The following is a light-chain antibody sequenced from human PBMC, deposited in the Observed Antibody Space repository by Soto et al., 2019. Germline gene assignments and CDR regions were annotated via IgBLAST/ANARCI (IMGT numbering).Light chain of an antibody. Sequence: QPVLTQPPSVSGAPGQRVTISCTGSSSNIGAGYDVHWYQQLPGTAPKLLIYGNSNRPSGVPDRFSGSKSGTSASLAITGLQAEDEADYYCQSYDSSLSGYVVFGGGTKSPS. CDR1: SSNIGAGYD. CDR3: QSYDSSLSGYVV. V-gene: IGLV1-40*01. J-gene: IGLJ2*01. CDR2: GNS.